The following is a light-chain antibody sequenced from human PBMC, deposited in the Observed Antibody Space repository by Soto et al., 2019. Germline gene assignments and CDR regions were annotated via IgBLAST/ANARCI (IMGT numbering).Light chain of an antibody. CDR2: DVN. CDR1: SSDIGGYNY. J-gene: IGLJ2*01. V-gene: IGLV2-14*03. CDR3: SSYTGSSPNVV. Sequence: QSALTQPASVSGSPGQSITISCTGTSSDIGGYNYVSWYQQHPGKVPKVIIYDVNNRPSGVSDRFSGSKSGNTASLTISGLQVEDEADYYCSSYTGSSPNVVFGGGNQLTVL.